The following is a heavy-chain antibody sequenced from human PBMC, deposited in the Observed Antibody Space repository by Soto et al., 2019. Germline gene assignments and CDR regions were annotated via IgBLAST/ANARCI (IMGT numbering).Heavy chain of an antibody. D-gene: IGHD3-10*01. V-gene: IGHV3-23*01. CDR3: AKDWAYCQDRSCYDY. J-gene: IGHJ4*02. CDR1: GFTFSSYA. Sequence: GGSLRLSCAASGFTFSSYAMSWVRQAPGKGLEWVSAISGSGGSTYYADSVKGRFTISRDNSKNTLYLQMNSLRAEDTDGYDCAKDWAYCQDRSCYDYWGKGTLVTVSS. CDR2: ISGSGGST.